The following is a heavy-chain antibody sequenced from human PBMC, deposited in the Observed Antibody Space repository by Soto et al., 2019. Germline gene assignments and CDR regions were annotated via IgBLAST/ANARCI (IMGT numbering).Heavy chain of an antibody. Sequence: AASVRVSCKASGYTFSRYSLSWVRQAPGQVLEWMGWISAYNGNKNYAQKFQDRFTMTTDTSKSAAYMEPRSRRSDDKAVYYCARRADPYFKLPFDYWG. CDR2: ISAYNGNK. J-gene: IGHJ4*01. V-gene: IGHV1-18*01. CDR3: ARRADPYFKLPFDY. D-gene: IGHD2-15*01. CDR1: GYTFSRYS.